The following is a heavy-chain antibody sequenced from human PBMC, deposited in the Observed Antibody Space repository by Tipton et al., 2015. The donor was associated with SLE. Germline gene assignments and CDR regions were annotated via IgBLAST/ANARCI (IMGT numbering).Heavy chain of an antibody. CDR3: VKEQRGTRWITFDI. J-gene: IGHJ3*02. CDR1: GFTVSSDY. V-gene: IGHV3-74*01. CDR2: INSVGSST. Sequence: SLRLSCAASGFTVSSDYMSWVRQAPGKGLVWVSHINSVGSSTSYADSVKGRFTISRDNSKNSLYLQMDSLRSEDTALYYCVKEQRGTRWITFDIWGRGTMVTVSS. D-gene: IGHD1-7*01.